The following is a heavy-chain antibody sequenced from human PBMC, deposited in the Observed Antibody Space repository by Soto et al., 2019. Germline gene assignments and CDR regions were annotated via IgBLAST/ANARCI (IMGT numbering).Heavy chain of an antibody. CDR3: ARGDIVLMVYAIEAAYYGMDV. CDR2: ISYDGSNK. V-gene: IGHV3-30-3*01. Sequence: QVQLVESGGGVVQPGRSLRLSCAASGFTFSSYAMHWVRQAPGKGLEWVAVISYDGSNKYYADSVKGRFTISRDNSKNTLYLQMNSLRAEDTAVYYCARGDIVLMVYAIEAAYYGMDVWGQGTTVTVSS. CDR1: GFTFSSYA. J-gene: IGHJ6*02. D-gene: IGHD2-8*01.